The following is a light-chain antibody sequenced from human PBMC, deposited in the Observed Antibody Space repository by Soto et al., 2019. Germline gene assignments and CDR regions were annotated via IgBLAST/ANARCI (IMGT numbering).Light chain of an antibody. CDR1: SGHSNYA. J-gene: IGLJ2*01. CDR2: LNSDGSH. CDR3: QTWGSGIVV. Sequence: QPVLTQSPSASASLGASVKLTCTLSSGHSNYAIAWHQRQSEKGPRYLMKLNSDGSHSKGDGIPDRFSGSSSGAERYLTISSLQSEDEADYYCQTWGSGIVVFGGGTKVTVL. V-gene: IGLV4-69*01.